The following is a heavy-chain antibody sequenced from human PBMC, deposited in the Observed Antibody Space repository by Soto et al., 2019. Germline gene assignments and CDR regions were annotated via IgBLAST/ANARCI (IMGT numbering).Heavy chain of an antibody. J-gene: IGHJ6*03. D-gene: IGHD1-7*01. Sequence: PGGSLRLSCAASGFTFSSYAMSWVRQAPGKGLEWVSAISGSGGSTYYADSVKGRFTISRDNSKNTLYLQMNSLRAEDTAVYYCAKEGTGTAYYYYYYMDFWGKGTTVTVSS. CDR2: ISGSGGST. CDR1: GFTFSSYA. V-gene: IGHV3-23*01. CDR3: AKEGTGTAYYYYYYMDF.